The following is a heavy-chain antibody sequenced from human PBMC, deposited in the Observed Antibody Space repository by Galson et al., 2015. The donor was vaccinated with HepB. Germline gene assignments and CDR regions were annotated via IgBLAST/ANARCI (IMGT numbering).Heavy chain of an antibody. Sequence: SLRLSCAASGFTFSNYGMHWVRQAPGKGLEWVAVVSYDGSNKFYADSVKGRFTISRDNSKNTLYLQMNSLRAEDTAVYNCAKDRRGSYFYYGMDVWGQGTTVTVSS. CDR3: AKDRRGSYFYYGMDV. V-gene: IGHV3-30*18. CDR1: GFTFSNYG. D-gene: IGHD3-10*01. J-gene: IGHJ6*02. CDR2: VSYDGSNK.